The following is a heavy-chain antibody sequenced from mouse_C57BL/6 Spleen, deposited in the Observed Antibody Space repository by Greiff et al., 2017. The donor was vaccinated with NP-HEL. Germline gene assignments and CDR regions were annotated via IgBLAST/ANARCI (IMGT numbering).Heavy chain of an antibody. CDR3: TGIDYGYAMDY. Sequence: EVKLVESGGGLVQPGGSMKLSCVASGFTFSNYWMNWVRQSPEKGLEWVAQIRLKSDNYATHYAESVKGRFTISRDDSKSSVYLQMNNLRAEDTGIYYCTGIDYGYAMDYWGQGTSVTVSS. V-gene: IGHV6-3*01. CDR2: IRLKSDNYAT. J-gene: IGHJ4*01. D-gene: IGHD2-4*01. CDR1: GFTFSNYW.